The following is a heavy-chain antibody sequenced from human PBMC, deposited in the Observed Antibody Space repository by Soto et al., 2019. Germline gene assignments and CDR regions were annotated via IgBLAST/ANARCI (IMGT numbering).Heavy chain of an antibody. V-gene: IGHV3-23*01. J-gene: IGHJ5*02. CDR2: ISGSGGST. Sequence: GGSLRLSCAASGFTFSSYAMSWVRQAPGKGLEWVSAISGSGGSTYYADSVKGRFTISRDNSKNTLYLQMNSLRAEDTAVYYCAREYYDILTGYYKDWFDPWGQGTLVTVSS. CDR1: GFTFSSYA. D-gene: IGHD3-9*01. CDR3: AREYYDILTGYYKDWFDP.